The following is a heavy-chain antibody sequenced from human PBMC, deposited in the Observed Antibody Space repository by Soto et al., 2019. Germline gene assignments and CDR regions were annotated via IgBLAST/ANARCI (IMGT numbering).Heavy chain of an antibody. Sequence: QMHLVESGGGVVQPGRSLRLSCAASGFTFSSYGMHWVRQAPGKGLEWVALISSDGSNEYYADSVQGRFTISRDNSKNMLYLQMNSLRAEDTALYYCAKSPGVVIAEAILKGVYYCGMDVWGQGTTVTVSS. CDR2: ISSDGSNE. CDR3: AKSPGVVIAEAILKGVYYCGMDV. CDR1: GFTFSSYG. V-gene: IGHV3-30*18. J-gene: IGHJ6*02. D-gene: IGHD6-13*01.